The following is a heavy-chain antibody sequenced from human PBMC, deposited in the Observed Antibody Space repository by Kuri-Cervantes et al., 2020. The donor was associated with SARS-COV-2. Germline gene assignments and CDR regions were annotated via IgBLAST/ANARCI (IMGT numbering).Heavy chain of an antibody. Sequence: ETLSLTCAASGFTFSSYWMHWVRQAPGKGLVWVSRINSDGSSTSYADSVKGRFTISRDNAKNTLYLQMNSLRAEDTAVYYCARDPIRGYCSSTSCLPRGVWFDPWGQGTLVTVSS. CDR3: ARDPIRGYCSSTSCLPRGVWFDP. J-gene: IGHJ5*02. D-gene: IGHD2-2*01. CDR1: GFTFSSYW. V-gene: IGHV3-74*01. CDR2: INSDGSST.